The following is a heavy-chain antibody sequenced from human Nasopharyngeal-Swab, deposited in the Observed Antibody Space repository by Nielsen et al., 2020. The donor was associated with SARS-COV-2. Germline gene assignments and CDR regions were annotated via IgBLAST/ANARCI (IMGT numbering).Heavy chain of an antibody. D-gene: IGHD3-22*01. V-gene: IGHV4-34*01. J-gene: IGHJ4*02. CDR2: INHSGST. Sequence: SETLSLTCAVYGGSFSAYYWGWIRQPPGKGLEWIGEINHSGSTNYNPSLKSRVTISVDTSKRQFSLNLTSVTAADTAVYYCARSYYYDSLVGGWGQGTLVTVSS. CDR3: ARSYYYDSLVGG. CDR1: GGSFSAYY.